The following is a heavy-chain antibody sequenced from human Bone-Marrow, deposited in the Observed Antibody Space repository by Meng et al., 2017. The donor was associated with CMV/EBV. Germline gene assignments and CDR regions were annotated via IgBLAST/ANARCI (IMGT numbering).Heavy chain of an antibody. CDR3: ASCIAARRFYYYGMDV. Sequence: SETLSLTCAVYGGSFSGYYWSWIRQPPGKGLEWIGEINHSGSTNYNPSLKSRVTISVDTSKNQFSLKLSSVTAVDTAVYYCASCIAARRFYYYGMDVWGQGTTVTVSS. J-gene: IGHJ6*02. CDR1: GGSFSGYY. V-gene: IGHV4-34*01. D-gene: IGHD6-6*01. CDR2: INHSGST.